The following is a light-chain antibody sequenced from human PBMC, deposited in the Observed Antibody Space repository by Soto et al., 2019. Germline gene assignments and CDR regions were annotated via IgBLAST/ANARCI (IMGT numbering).Light chain of an antibody. CDR1: ISDIGASNS. Sequence: QSVLTQPPSASGSPGQSVTISCTGTISDIGASNSVSWYQQHPGKAPKLMIYEVAKRPSGVPDRFSGSKSGNTASLTVSGLQADDEADYYCSSYAGGNKLVFGTGTKLTVL. J-gene: IGLJ1*01. CDR3: SSYAGGNKLV. V-gene: IGLV2-8*01. CDR2: EVA.